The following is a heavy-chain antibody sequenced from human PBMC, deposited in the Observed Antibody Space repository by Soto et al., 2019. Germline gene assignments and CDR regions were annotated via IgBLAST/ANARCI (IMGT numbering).Heavy chain of an antibody. J-gene: IGHJ6*02. V-gene: IGHV3-21*01. CDR3: ASTNYDFWSGYYTGGGYYGMDV. D-gene: IGHD3-3*01. CDR1: GFTFSSYS. Sequence: GGSLRLSCAASGFTFSSYSMNWVRQAPGKGLEWVSSISSSSSYIYYADSVKGRFTISRDNAKNSLYLQMNSLRAEDTAVYYCASTNYDFWSGYYTGGGYYGMDVWGQGTTVTVS. CDR2: ISSSSSYI.